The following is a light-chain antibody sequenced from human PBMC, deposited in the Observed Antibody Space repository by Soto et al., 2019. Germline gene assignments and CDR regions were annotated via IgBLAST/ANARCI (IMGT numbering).Light chain of an antibody. J-gene: IGLJ1*01. CDR2: EGS. Sequence: QSALTQPASVSGSPGQSITISCTGTSSDVGSYNLVSWYQQHPGKATKLMIYEGSKRPSGVSNRFSGSKSGNTASLTISGLQAEDEADYYCCSYAGSSTHVFGTGTKVTVL. CDR1: SSDVGSYNL. V-gene: IGLV2-23*01. CDR3: CSYAGSSTHV.